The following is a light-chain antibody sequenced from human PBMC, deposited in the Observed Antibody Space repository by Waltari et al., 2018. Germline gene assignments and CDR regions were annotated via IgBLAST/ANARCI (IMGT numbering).Light chain of an antibody. V-gene: IGLV5-37*01. Sequence: QPVLTQPPSSSASPGESARLTCTLPSDINVDDFNIYWYQQKPGSPPRFHLYYKSDSEKAQGSGVPSRFSGSKDASANAGILLISGLQSEDEADYYCMFWPSNVWVFGGGTKLTVL. J-gene: IGLJ3*02. CDR1: SDINVDDFN. CDR2: YKSDSEK. CDR3: MFWPSNVWV.